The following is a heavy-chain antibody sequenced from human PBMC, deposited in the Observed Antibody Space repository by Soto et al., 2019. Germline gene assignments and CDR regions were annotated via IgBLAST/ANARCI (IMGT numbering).Heavy chain of an antibody. V-gene: IGHV3-23*01. CDR1: GFSFRSYA. CDR2: ITTSGGTT. CDR3: AKDRGVVVVAATYYYYYGMDV. D-gene: IGHD2-15*01. Sequence: LRLSCAASGFSFRSYAMSWVRQAPGKGLEWVSSITTSGGTTYYADSVRGRFTISRDNSKNTLFLQMNSLRAEDTAVYYCAKDRGVVVVAATYYYYYGMDVWGQGTTVTVSS. J-gene: IGHJ6*02.